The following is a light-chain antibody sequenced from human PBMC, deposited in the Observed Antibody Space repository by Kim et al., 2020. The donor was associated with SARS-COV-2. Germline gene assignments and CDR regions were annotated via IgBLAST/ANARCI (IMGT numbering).Light chain of an antibody. J-gene: IGKJ4*01. V-gene: IGKV1-39*01. CDR1: QNISTY. CDR2: AAS. Sequence: DIQMTQSPSSLAASVGDRVTIACRASQNISTYLNWYQQKPGKAPKLLIYAASSLQSGVPSRFSGSGSGTDFTLTISSLQPEDFGTYYCQQSHTAPLLTFGGGTKVDIK. CDR3: QQSHTAPLLT.